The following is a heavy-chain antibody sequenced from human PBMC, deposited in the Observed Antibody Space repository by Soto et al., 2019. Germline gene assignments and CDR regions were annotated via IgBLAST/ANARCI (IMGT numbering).Heavy chain of an antibody. D-gene: IGHD3-22*01. CDR3: ARALYYYDSSGYYYYFDY. J-gene: IGHJ4*02. CDR2: IYYSGST. CDR1: GGSISSYY. V-gene: IGHV4-59*01. Sequence: SETLSLTCTVSGGSISSYYWSWIRQPPGKGLEWIGYIYYSGSTNYNPSLKSRVTISVDTSKNQFSLKLSSVTAADTAVYYCARALYYYDSSGYYYYFDYWGQGTLVTVSS.